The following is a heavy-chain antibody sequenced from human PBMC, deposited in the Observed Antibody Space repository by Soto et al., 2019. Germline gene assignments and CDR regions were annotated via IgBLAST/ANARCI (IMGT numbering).Heavy chain of an antibody. J-gene: IGHJ6*02. Sequence: QVQLVQSGAEVKKPGSSVKVSCKASGGTFSSYAISWVRQAPGQGLEWMGGIIPIFGTANYAQKFKGRVTITPDECTRPAYMEQSSLSSEDTAVYYCARGREYSYAPRGYYGMDVWGQGTTVTVSS. V-gene: IGHV1-69*05. CDR3: ARGREYSYAPRGYYGMDV. CDR2: IIPIFGTA. D-gene: IGHD5-18*01. CDR1: GGTFSSYA.